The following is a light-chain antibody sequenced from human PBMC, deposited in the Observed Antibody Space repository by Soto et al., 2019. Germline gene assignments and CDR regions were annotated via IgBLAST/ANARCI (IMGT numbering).Light chain of an antibody. J-gene: IGLJ1*01. CDR1: SYNIGSNT. CDR3: AAWDDSLNGYA. V-gene: IGLV1-44*01. CDR2: SNN. Sequence: QSVLTQPPSASGTPGQRVTISCSGSSYNIGSNTVNWYQQLPGTAPKLLIYSNNRRPSGVPDRFSGSKSGTSASLAISGLQSEDEADYYCAAWDDSLNGYAFATGTKVTVL.